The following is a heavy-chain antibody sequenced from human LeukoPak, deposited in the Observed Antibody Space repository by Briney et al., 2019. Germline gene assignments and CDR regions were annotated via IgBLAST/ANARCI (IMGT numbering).Heavy chain of an antibody. CDR2: IYYSGST. CDR3: ARDKGRYLGYLDY. D-gene: IGHD3-10*01. CDR1: GGSFTNYY. V-gene: IGHV4-59*01. J-gene: IGHJ4*02. Sequence: SETLSLTCTVSGGSFTNYYWNWIRQPPGKGLEWIGYIYYSGSTNYNPSLKSRVTISVDTSTNQFSLKLSSVTAAGTAVYYCARDKGRYLGYLDYWGQGTLVTVSS.